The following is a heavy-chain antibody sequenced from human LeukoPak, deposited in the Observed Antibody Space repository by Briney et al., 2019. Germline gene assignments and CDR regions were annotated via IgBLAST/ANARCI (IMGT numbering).Heavy chain of an antibody. CDR3: AREYAVRVGSGGSSHFDY. D-gene: IGHD2-15*01. Sequence: ASVKVSCKASGYTFSRYGITWVRQAPGQGLEWMGWISTYNGNTNYAQKLQGRVTMTTDTSTSTAYMELRSLRSDDTAVYYCAREYAVRVGSGGSSHFDYWGQGTLVTVSS. V-gene: IGHV1-18*01. CDR2: ISTYNGNT. J-gene: IGHJ4*02. CDR1: GYTFSRYG.